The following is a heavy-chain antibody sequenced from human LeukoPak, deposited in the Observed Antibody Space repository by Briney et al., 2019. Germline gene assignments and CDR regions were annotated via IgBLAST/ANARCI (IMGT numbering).Heavy chain of an antibody. V-gene: IGHV3-21*01. D-gene: IGHD3-9*01. J-gene: IGHJ3*02. CDR3: ARSTSIRYFDWYDAFDI. CDR2: ISSSSSYI. Sequence: PGGSLRLSCAASGFTFSSYSMNWVRQAPGKGLEWVSSISSSSSYIYYADSVKGRFTISRDNAKNSLYLQMNSLRAEDTAVYYCARSTSIRYFDWYDAFDIWGQGTMVTVSS. CDR1: GFTFSSYS.